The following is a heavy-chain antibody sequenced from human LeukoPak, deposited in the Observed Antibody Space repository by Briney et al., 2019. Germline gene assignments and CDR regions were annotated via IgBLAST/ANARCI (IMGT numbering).Heavy chain of an antibody. V-gene: IGHV6-1*01. CDR2: TYYRSKWYN. CDR1: GDSVSSNSAA. Sequence: SQTLSLTCAISGDSVSSNSAAWNWIRQSPSRGLEWLGRTYYRSKWYNDYTVSMRSRMTINPDTSKNQFSLQLNSVTPEDTAVYYCARGMVKINYYMDVWGKGTTVTVSS. CDR3: ARGMVKINYYMDV. D-gene: IGHD4-23*01. J-gene: IGHJ6*03.